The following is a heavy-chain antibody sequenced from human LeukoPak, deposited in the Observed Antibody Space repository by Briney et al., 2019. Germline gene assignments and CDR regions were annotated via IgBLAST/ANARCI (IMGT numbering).Heavy chain of an antibody. Sequence: SETLSLTCTVSGGSINSSSYWWGWIRQPPGKGLEWIGSIYYSGSTYYNPSLKSRVTISVDTSKNQFSLKLSSVTAADTAVYYCASGMVNYYYYYMDVWGKGTTVTVSS. D-gene: IGHD2-21*01. CDR3: ASGMVNYYYYYMDV. J-gene: IGHJ6*03. CDR2: IYYSGST. V-gene: IGHV4-39*07. CDR1: GGSINSSSYW.